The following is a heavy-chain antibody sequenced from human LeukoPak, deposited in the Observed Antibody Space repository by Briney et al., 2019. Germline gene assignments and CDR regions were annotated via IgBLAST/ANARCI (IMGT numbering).Heavy chain of an antibody. CDR3: ARRRYYDSTGFFD. Sequence: ASETLSFTCTVSGGSISSSSYYWGWIRQPPGKGLEWIGDIYYSGRTYYNLSLRNRVSISLDTSKNRFSLTLTSVTAADTAVYYCARRRYYDSTGFFDWGRGSLVIVSS. CDR2: IYYSGRT. CDR1: GGSISSSSYY. J-gene: IGHJ1*01. D-gene: IGHD3-22*01. V-gene: IGHV4-39*02.